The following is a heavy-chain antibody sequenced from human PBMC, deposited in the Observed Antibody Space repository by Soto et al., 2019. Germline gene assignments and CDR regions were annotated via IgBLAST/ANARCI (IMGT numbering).Heavy chain of an antibody. CDR1: GFTFSSYS. CDR2: ISSSSSTI. Sequence: GGSLRLSCAASGFTFSSYSMNWVRQAPGKGLEWVSYISSSSSTIYYADSVKGRFTISRDNAKNSLYLQMNSLRDEDTAVYYCARDGVVGATISYYFDYWGQGTLVTVSS. CDR3: ARDGVVGATISYYFDY. V-gene: IGHV3-48*02. J-gene: IGHJ4*02. D-gene: IGHD1-26*01.